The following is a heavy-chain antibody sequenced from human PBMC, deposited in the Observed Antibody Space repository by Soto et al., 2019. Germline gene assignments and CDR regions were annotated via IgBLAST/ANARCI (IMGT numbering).Heavy chain of an antibody. D-gene: IGHD4-17*01. J-gene: IGHJ5*02. CDR1: GFTFTFESYE. CDR2: ISSRGHTT. V-gene: IGHV3-48*03. CDR3: ARLNGVNSRRMWFDP. Sequence: GGSLRLSCEASGFTFTFESYEINWVRQAPGKGLEWVAYISSRGHTTYYADSVKGRFTISRDNAKNLLFLEMNTLRAEDTAVYYCARLNGVNSRRMWFDPWGQGTLVTVSS.